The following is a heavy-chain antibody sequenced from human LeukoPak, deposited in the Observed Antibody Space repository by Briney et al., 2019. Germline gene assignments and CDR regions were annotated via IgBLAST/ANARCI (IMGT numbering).Heavy chain of an antibody. D-gene: IGHD6-19*01. J-gene: IGHJ5*02. Sequence: GGSLRLSCAASGFTFSDYYMSWIRQAPGKGLEWVSYISSSGSTIYYADSVKARFTISRDNAKDSLDLQMNSLRAEDTAVYYCAREEARAVNWFDPWGQGTLVTVSS. V-gene: IGHV3-11*04. CDR2: ISSSGSTI. CDR3: AREEARAVNWFDP. CDR1: GFTFSDYY.